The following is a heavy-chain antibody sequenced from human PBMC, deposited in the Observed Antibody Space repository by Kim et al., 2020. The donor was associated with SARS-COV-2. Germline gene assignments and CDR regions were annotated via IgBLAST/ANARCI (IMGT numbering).Heavy chain of an antibody. Sequence: GGSLRLSCAASGFTFSSYGMHWVRQAPGKGLEWVAVIWYDGSNKYYADSVKGRFTISRDNSKNTLYLQMNSLRAEDTAVYYCARGGYCSSTSCYLSYGMDVWGQGTTVTVSS. CDR2: IWYDGSNK. J-gene: IGHJ6*02. CDR1: GFTFSSYG. V-gene: IGHV3-33*01. CDR3: ARGGYCSSTSCYLSYGMDV. D-gene: IGHD2-2*01.